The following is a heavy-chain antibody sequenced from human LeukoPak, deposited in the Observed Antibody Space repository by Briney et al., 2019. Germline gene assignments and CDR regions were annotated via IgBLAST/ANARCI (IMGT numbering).Heavy chain of an antibody. CDR3: ASELGIRPPYYFDY. CDR2: IIPILGIA. J-gene: IGHJ4*02. D-gene: IGHD7-27*01. V-gene: IGHV1-69*04. Sequence: ASVEVSCKASGGTFSSYAISWVRQAPGQGLEWMGRIIPILGIANYAQKFQGRVTITADKSTSTAYMELSSLRSEDTAVYYCASELGIRPPYYFDYWGQGTLVTVSS. CDR1: GGTFSSYA.